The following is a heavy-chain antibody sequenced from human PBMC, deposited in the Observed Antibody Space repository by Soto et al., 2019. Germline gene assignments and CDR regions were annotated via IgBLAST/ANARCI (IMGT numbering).Heavy chain of an antibody. CDR2: IIPIFGTA. D-gene: IGHD3-3*01. CDR3: ARTSYYDFWSGYSNWFDP. V-gene: IGHV1-69*06. CDR1: GGTFSSYA. Sequence: SVKVSCKASGGTFSSYAISWVRQAPGQGLEWMGGIIPIFGTANYAQKFQGRVTITADKSTSTAYMELSSLGSEDTAVYYCARTSYYDFWSGYSNWFDPWGQGTLVTVSS. J-gene: IGHJ5*02.